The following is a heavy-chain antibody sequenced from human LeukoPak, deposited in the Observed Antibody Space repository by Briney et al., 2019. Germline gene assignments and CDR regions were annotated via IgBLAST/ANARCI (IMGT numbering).Heavy chain of an antibody. V-gene: IGHV3-30*18. CDR3: AKDGQAVGEYYFDY. CDR1: GFTFSGSD. CDR2: ISYDGGKK. J-gene: IGHJ4*02. D-gene: IGHD6-19*01. Sequence: GGSLRLSCAASGFTFSGSDMHWVRQAPGKGLEWVATISYDGGKKNYAAAVQGRFTVSRDNPVNTLNLQMNSLRVEDTALYYGAKDGQAVGEYYFDYWGQGTLVTVSS.